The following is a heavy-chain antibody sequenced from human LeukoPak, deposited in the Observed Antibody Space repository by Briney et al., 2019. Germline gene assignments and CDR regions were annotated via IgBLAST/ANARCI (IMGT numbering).Heavy chain of an antibody. J-gene: IGHJ6*03. V-gene: IGHV3-30*18. CDR3: AKDASSSKYYYYMDV. CDR1: GFTFSSYG. CDR2: ISYDGSNK. Sequence: GGSLRLSCAASGFTFSSYGMHWVRQAPGKGLEWVAVISYDGSNKYYADSVKGRFTISRDNSKNTLYLQMNSLRAEDTAVYYCAKDASSSKYYYYMDVWGKGTTVTVSS. D-gene: IGHD6-6*01.